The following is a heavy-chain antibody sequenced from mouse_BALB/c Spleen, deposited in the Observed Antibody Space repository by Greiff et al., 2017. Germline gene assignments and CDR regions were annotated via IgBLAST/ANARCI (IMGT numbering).Heavy chain of an antibody. Sequence: QVTLKVSGPGILQPSQTLSLTCSFSGFSLSTSGMGVSWIRQPSGKGLEWLAHIYWDDDKRYNPSLKSRLTISKDTSRNQVFLKITSVDTADTATYYCARKSYGYAWFAYWGQGTLVTVSA. J-gene: IGHJ3*01. CDR3: ARKSYGYAWFAY. D-gene: IGHD1-2*01. CDR2: IYWDDDK. CDR1: GFSLSTSGMG. V-gene: IGHV8-12*01.